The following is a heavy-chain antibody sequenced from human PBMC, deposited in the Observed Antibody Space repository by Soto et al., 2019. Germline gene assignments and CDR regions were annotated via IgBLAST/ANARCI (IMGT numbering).Heavy chain of an antibody. Sequence: ASVKVSCKASGYTFTGYYMHWVRQAPGQGLEWMGWINPNSGGTNYAQKFQGWVTMTRDTSISTAYMELSRLRSDDTAVYYCARAASGYCSSTSCGNYYYGMDVWRQRTTVTVSS. D-gene: IGHD2-2*01. CDR1: GYTFTGYY. CDR3: ARAASGYCSSTSCGNYYYGMDV. J-gene: IGHJ6*02. V-gene: IGHV1-2*04. CDR2: INPNSGGT.